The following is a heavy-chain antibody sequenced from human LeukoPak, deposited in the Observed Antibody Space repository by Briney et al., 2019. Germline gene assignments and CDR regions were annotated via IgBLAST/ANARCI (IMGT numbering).Heavy chain of an antibody. CDR2: ISSSSSYI. J-gene: IGHJ4*02. D-gene: IGHD5-12*01. Sequence: GGSLRLSCAASGFTFSSYSMNWVRQAPGKGLEWVSSISSSSSYIYYADSVKGRFTISRDNAKNSLYLQMNSLRAEDTAVYYCASSGYDFQGGYFDCWGQGTLVTVSS. CDR3: ASSGYDFQGGYFDC. CDR1: GFTFSSYS. V-gene: IGHV3-21*01.